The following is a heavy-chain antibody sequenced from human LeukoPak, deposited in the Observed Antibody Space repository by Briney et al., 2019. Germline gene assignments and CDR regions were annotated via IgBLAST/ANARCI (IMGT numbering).Heavy chain of an antibody. CDR1: GFTFSSYA. V-gene: IGHV3-7*01. J-gene: IGHJ4*02. D-gene: IGHD5-18*01. Sequence: GGSLRLSCAASGFTFSSYAMHWVRQAPGKGLEWVANIKQDGSETYCVGSVKGRFTISRDNAKNSLYLQMNSLRDEDTAVYYCARGGSGYSYGKIDSWGQGILVTVSS. CDR3: ARGGSGYSYGKIDS. CDR2: IKQDGSET.